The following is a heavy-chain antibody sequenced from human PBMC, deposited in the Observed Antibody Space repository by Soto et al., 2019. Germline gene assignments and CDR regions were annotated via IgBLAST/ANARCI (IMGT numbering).Heavy chain of an antibody. CDR2: ITSTSTYI. D-gene: IGHD2-21*02. V-gene: IGHV3-21*01. CDR3: ARDGARDRGDKGFDY. CDR1: GFTFSSYT. Sequence: GGALRLSCAASGFTFSSYTMHWVRQAPGKGLEWVSSITSTSTYIYYTDSLKGRFTISRDNAQNSLYLQMNNLGPGDTAVYYCARDGARDRGDKGFDYWGQGTVVTVSS. J-gene: IGHJ4*02.